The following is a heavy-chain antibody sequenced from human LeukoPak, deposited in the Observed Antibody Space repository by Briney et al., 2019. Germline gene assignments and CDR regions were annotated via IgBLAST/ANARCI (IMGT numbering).Heavy chain of an antibody. V-gene: IGHV5-51*01. D-gene: IGHD6-13*01. Sequence: VESLEISCQGSGCIFLSHWIGWVRQVPGKGLELMGIIYVGASNTRYTPSFQGQVPITADKSISTAYLQWSSLKASDTAMYYCARHASPYSSNYYFDYWGQGALVTVSS. CDR3: ARHASPYSSNYYFDY. CDR2: IYVGASNT. J-gene: IGHJ4*02. CDR1: GCIFLSHW.